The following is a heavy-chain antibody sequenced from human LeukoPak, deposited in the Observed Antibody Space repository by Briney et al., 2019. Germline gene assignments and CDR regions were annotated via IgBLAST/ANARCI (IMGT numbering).Heavy chain of an antibody. J-gene: IGHJ6*04. CDR3: VRGDSMDV. CDR1: GFSFNSYW. Sequence: GSLRLSFVASGFSFNSYWIHWVRQGPGKGLVWVSRFKSGGTTTTFADSVKGRFTISRDNAKNTLYLLMNSLRVEDTAVYYCVRGDSMDVWGKGTTVTVSS. V-gene: IGHV3-74*01. CDR2: FKSGGTTT.